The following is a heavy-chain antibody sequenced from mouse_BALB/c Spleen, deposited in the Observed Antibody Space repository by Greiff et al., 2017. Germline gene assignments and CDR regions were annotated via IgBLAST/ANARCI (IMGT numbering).Heavy chain of an antibody. CDR2: IDPETGGT. Sequence: GQLQQSGAELVRPGASVTLSCKASGYTFTDYEMHWVKQTPVHGLEWIGAIDPETGGTAYNQKFKGKATLTADKSSSTAYMELRSLTSEDSAVYYCTRGDGNYEGYFDVWGAGTTVTVSS. CDR3: TRGDGNYEGYFDV. D-gene: IGHD2-1*01. V-gene: IGHV1-15*01. J-gene: IGHJ1*01. CDR1: GYTFTDYE.